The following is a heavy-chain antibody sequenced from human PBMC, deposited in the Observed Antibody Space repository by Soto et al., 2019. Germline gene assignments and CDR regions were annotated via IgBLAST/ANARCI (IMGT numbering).Heavy chain of an antibody. CDR3: ARAYSSSSSWFDP. CDR1: GGSISSYY. V-gene: IGHV4-59*01. Sequence: PSETLSLTCTVSGGSISSYYWSWIRQPPGKGLEWIGYIYYSGSTNYNPSLKSRVTISVDTSKNQFSLKLSSVTAADTAVYYCARAYSSSSSWFDPWGQGTLDTVSS. CDR2: IYYSGST. J-gene: IGHJ5*02. D-gene: IGHD6-6*01.